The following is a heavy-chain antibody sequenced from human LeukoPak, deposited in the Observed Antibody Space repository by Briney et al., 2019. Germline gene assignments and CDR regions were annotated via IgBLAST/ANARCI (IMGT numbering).Heavy chain of an antibody. J-gene: IGHJ5*02. CDR2: ISYDGSNK. CDR1: GFTFSSYG. CDR3: AGCSGGSCYSSWFDP. V-gene: IGHV3-30*03. Sequence: GGSLRLSCAASGFTFSSYGMHWVRQAPGKGLEWVAVISYDGSNKYYADSVKGRFTISRDNSKNTLYLQMNSLRAEDTAVYYCAGCSGGSCYSSWFDPWGQGTLVTVSS. D-gene: IGHD2-15*01.